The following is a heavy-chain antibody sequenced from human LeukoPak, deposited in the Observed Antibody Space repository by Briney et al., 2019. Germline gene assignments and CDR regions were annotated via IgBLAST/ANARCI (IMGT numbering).Heavy chain of an antibody. D-gene: IGHD2-21*02. Sequence: GGSLRLSCAASGFTFTSYWMTWVRQAPGKGLEWVANTKHDGSERYYVDSVKGRFTISRENVKNSLFLQMDSLRAEDTAVYYCARGGLYGDYYFDYWGQGTLVTVTS. CDR1: GFTFTSYW. CDR2: TKHDGSER. CDR3: ARGGLYGDYYFDY. J-gene: IGHJ4*02. V-gene: IGHV3-7*04.